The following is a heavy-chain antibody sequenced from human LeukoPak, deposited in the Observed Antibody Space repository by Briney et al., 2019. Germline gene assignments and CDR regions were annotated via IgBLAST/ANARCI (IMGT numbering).Heavy chain of an antibody. CDR3: ARDLAEGSFDY. CDR1: GGTFSSYA. Sequence: GASVKVSCKASGGTFSSYAISRVRQAPGQGLEWMGRIIPIFGTANYAQKFQGRVTITTDESTSTAYMELSSLRSEDTAVYYCARDLAEGSFDYWGQGTLVTVSS. D-gene: IGHD2/OR15-2a*01. CDR2: IIPIFGTA. V-gene: IGHV1-69*05. J-gene: IGHJ4*02.